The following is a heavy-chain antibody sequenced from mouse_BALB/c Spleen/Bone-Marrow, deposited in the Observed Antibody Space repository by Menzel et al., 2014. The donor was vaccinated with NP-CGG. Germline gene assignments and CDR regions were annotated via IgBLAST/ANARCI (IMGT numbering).Heavy chain of an antibody. CDR1: GFTFSSFG. CDR3: ARSRLRGYYFDY. D-gene: IGHD3-2*02. CDR2: ISSGSCTI. J-gene: IGHJ2*01. Sequence: EVMLVESGGGLVQPGGSRKLSCAASGFTFSSFGMHWVRQAPEKGLEWVAYISSGSCTIYYADTLKGRFTISRDNPKNTLFLQMTSLRSEDTAMYYCARSRLRGYYFDYWGQGTTFTVSS. V-gene: IGHV5-17*02.